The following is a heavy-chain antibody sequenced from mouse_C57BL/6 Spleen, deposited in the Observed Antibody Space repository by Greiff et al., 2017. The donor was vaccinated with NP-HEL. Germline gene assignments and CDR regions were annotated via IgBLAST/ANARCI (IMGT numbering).Heavy chain of an antibody. D-gene: IGHD2-4*01. CDR3: ARKGSMITTRAWFAY. V-gene: IGHV1-26*01. Sequence: EVKLQESGPELVKPGASVKISCKASGYTFTDYYMNWVKQSHGKSLEWIGDINPNNGGTSYNQKFKGKATLTVDKSSSTAYMELRSLTSEDSAVYYCARKGSMITTRAWFAYWGQGTLVTVSA. J-gene: IGHJ3*01. CDR1: GYTFTDYY. CDR2: INPNNGGT.